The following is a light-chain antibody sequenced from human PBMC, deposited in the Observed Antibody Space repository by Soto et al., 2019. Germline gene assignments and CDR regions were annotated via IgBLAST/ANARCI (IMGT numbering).Light chain of an antibody. CDR2: AAS. CDR1: QGINND. Sequence: DIQMTQSPSSLSASVGDKVTITCRASQGINNDLAWYQQKPGRAPRLIIYAASTLQSGVPSRFSGSGSGTDFTLTIGSLQPEDVASYYCQKYNSAPQTFGQGTKVEIK. V-gene: IGKV1-27*01. CDR3: QKYNSAPQT. J-gene: IGKJ1*01.